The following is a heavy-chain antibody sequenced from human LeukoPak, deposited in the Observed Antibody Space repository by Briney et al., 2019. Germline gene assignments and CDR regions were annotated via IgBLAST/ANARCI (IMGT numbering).Heavy chain of an antibody. V-gene: IGHV4-39*01. CDR2: IYYSGST. J-gene: IGHJ4*02. Sequence: SETLSLTCTVSGGSISSSSYYWGWIRQPPGKGLEWIGSIYYSGSTYYNPSLKSRVTISVDTSKNQFSLKLSSVTAADTAVYYCARNDSPSGIAAAGGDYWGQGTLVTVSS. CDR3: ARNDSPSGIAAAGGDY. CDR1: GGSISSSSYY. D-gene: IGHD6-13*01.